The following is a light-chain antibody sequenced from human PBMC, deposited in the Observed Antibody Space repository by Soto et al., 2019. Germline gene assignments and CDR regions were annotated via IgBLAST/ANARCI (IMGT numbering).Light chain of an antibody. Sequence: DIQMTQSPSTLSASVGDRVTITCRASQSISGWLAWYQQKPGKAPKLLIYDVSSLESGVPSRFSGSGSGTEFTLAISSLQPDDFATYYCQQYSSYPWTFGQGTKVDIK. V-gene: IGKV1-5*01. J-gene: IGKJ1*01. CDR1: QSISGW. CDR2: DVS. CDR3: QQYSSYPWT.